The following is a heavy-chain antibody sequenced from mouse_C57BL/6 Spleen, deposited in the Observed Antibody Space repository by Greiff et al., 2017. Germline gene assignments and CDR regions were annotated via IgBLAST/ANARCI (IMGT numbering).Heavy chain of an antibody. V-gene: IGHV1-82*01. CDR3: ARAGFYVSYVYYSMDY. CDR1: GYAFSSSW. J-gene: IGHJ4*01. Sequence: VQLQQSGPELVKPGASVKISCKASGYAFSSSWMNWVKQRPGKGLEWIGRIYPGDGDTNYNGKFKGKATLTADKSSSTAYMQLGSLTSEDSAVYVCARAGFYVSYVYYSMDYWGQGTSVTVSS. CDR2: IYPGDGDT. D-gene: IGHD2-3*01.